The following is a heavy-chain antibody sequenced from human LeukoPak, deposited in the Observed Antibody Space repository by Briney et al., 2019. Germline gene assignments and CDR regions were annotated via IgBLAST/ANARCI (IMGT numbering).Heavy chain of an antibody. CDR3: ARVVTAGTFDY. CDR1: GGTFSSYA. V-gene: IGHV1-69*05. CDR2: IIPIFGAA. D-gene: IGHD2-21*02. Sequence: GASVKVSCKASGGTFSSYAISWVRQAPGQGLEWMEGIIPIFGAANYAQKFQDRVTITTDESTSTAYMEPSSLRSEDTAVYYCARVVTAGTFDYWGQGTLVTVSS. J-gene: IGHJ4*02.